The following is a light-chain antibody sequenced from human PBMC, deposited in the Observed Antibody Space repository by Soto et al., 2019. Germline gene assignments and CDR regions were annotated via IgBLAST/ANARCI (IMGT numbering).Light chain of an antibody. Sequence: EIVLTQSPGTLSLSPGEIATLTCRASQIVDNNYLAWYQQKSGQAPRLLIYKISSRATGLPDRFSGSWSGTDFTLTISRLEPEDCAVYYCQQYGISRTFGQGTKVEIK. CDR1: QIVDNNY. V-gene: IGKV3-20*01. CDR3: QQYGISRT. J-gene: IGKJ1*01. CDR2: KIS.